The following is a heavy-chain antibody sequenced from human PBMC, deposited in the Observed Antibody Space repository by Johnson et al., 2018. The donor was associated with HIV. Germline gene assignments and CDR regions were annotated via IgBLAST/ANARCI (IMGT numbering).Heavy chain of an antibody. V-gene: IGHV3-23*04. D-gene: IGHD3-10*01. CDR2: ISASGGST. CDR1: GFTFSSYA. J-gene: IGHJ3*02. Sequence: VQLVESGGGLVQPGGSLRLSCAASGFTFSSYATSWVRPAPGKGLEWVSAISASGGSTYYADSVKGRFTLSRDNSKNTLYLQMNSLRAEDTGVYFCAKDVPYDYGSGRLDAFDIWGQGTMVTVSS. CDR3: AKDVPYDYGSGRLDAFDI.